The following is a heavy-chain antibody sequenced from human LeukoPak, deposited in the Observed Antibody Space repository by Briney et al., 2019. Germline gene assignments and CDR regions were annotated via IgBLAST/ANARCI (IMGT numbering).Heavy chain of an antibody. Sequence: SEXLSLTCTVSGGSFNDYYRNWLRQPPGKGLEWIGYIYYSGSTEYNPSLTSRGTMSIDTSKNQFSLKLNSVTAADTAVYYCARGGARGSSAFDVWGQGTMVIVSA. CDR1: GGSFNDYY. D-gene: IGHD3-10*01. V-gene: IGHV4-59*01. J-gene: IGHJ3*01. CDR2: IYYSGST. CDR3: ARGGARGSSAFDV.